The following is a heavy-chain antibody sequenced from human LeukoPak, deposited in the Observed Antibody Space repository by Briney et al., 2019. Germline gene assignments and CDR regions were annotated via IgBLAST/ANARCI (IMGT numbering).Heavy chain of an antibody. CDR1: GFTVSSNY. D-gene: IGHD1-20*01. J-gene: IGHJ3*02. CDR3: VRDSLFNWNDGAFDI. CDR2: IYSGGST. V-gene: IGHV3-53*01. Sequence: GGSLRLSCAASGFTVSSNYMSWVRQAPGKGLEWVSVIYSGGSTYYADSVKGRFTISRDNSKNTLYLQMNSLRAEDTAVYYCVRDSLFNWNDGAFDIWGQGTMVTVPS.